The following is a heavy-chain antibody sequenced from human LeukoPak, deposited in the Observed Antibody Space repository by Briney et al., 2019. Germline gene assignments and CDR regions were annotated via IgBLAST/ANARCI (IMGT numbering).Heavy chain of an antibody. J-gene: IGHJ4*02. Sequence: PSETLSLTCAVSGGSISSSNWWSWVRQPPGKGLEWIGEIYHSGSTNYNPSLKSRVTISVDKSKNQFSLKLTSVTAADTAVYYCARAPNGDSDGYYFDYWGQGTLVTVSS. CDR3: ARAPNGDSDGYYFDY. CDR2: IYHSGST. V-gene: IGHV4-4*02. CDR1: GGSISSSNW. D-gene: IGHD5-18*01.